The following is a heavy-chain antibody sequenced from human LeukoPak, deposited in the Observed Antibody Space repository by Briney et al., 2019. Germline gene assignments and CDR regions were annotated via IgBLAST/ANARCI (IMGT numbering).Heavy chain of an antibody. Sequence: ASVMVSCKASGYTFTNYGISWVRQAPGQGLEWMGWISAYNGNTNYAQKLQGRVTMTTDTSTSTAYMELRSLRSDDTAVYYCARMVRGVIPRDYWGQGTLVTVSS. CDR2: ISAYNGNT. V-gene: IGHV1-18*04. CDR1: GYTFTNYG. J-gene: IGHJ4*02. CDR3: ARMVRGVIPRDY. D-gene: IGHD3-10*01.